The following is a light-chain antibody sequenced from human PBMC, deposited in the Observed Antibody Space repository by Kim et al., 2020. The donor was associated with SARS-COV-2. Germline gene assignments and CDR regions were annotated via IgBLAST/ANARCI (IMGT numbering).Light chain of an antibody. CDR3: SSFTSSSTWV. Sequence: GPSITISCTGTSSDVGAFNYVSWYQYHPGKAPKLMIYDVSERPSGVSNSFSGSKSGNTASLTISGLQAEDEADYYCSSFTSSSTWVFGGGTQLTVL. CDR1: SSDVGAFNY. J-gene: IGLJ3*02. V-gene: IGLV2-14*03. CDR2: DVS.